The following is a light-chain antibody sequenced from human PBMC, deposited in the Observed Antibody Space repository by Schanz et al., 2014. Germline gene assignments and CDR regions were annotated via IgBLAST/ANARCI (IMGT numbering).Light chain of an antibody. J-gene: IGLJ3*02. CDR1: SSDVGGYDY. CDR3: SSYTSSGTPV. V-gene: IGLV2-14*01. CDR2: DVS. Sequence: QSVLTQPASVSGSPGQSITISCTGISSDVGGYDYVSWYQQHPGKDPKLMIYDVSNRPSGVSNRFSGSKSGNTASLTISGLQAEDEADYYCSSYTSSGTPVFGGGTKLTVL.